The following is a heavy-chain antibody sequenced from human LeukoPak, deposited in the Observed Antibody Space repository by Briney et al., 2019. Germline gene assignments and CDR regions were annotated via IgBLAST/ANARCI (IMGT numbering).Heavy chain of an antibody. CDR3: ARDDDGALDY. D-gene: IGHD3-16*01. CDR1: GFSFSSNW. Sequence: GGSLRLSCAASGFSFSSNWMAWVRQAPGKGLEWVANIKQDGSEKYYVDSVEGRFTISRDNAKNTLYLQMNSLRAEDTAVHFCARDDDGALDYWGQGTLVTVSP. V-gene: IGHV3-7*04. J-gene: IGHJ4*02. CDR2: IKQDGSEK.